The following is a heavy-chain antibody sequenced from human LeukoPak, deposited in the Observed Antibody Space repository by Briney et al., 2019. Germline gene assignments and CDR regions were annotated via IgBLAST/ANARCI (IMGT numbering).Heavy chain of an antibody. V-gene: IGHV1-2*02. CDR2: INPNSGGT. J-gene: IGHJ5*02. Sequence: ASVKVSCKASGYTFTGYYMHWVRQAPGQGLEWMGWINPNSGGTNYAQKFQGRVTMTRDTSISSAYMELSRLRSDDTAVYYCARTGDTAMPENWFDPWGQGTLVTVSS. D-gene: IGHD5-18*01. CDR3: ARTGDTAMPENWFDP. CDR1: GYTFTGYY.